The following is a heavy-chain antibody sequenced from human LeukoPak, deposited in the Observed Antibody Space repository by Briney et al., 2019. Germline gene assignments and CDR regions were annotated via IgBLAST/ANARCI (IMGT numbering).Heavy chain of an antibody. J-gene: IGHJ4*02. D-gene: IGHD3-16*01. CDR3: ALPGG. CDR1: GFTFSSYG. V-gene: IGHV3-30*03. Sequence: GGSLRLSCAASGFTFSSYGMHWVRQAPGKGLEWVAVISYDGSNKYYADSVKGRSTISRDNSKNTPYLQMNSLRAEDTAVYYCALPGGWGQGTLVTVSS. CDR2: ISYDGSNK.